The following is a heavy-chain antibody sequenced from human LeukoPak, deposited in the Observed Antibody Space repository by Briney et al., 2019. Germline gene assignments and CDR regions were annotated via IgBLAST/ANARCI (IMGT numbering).Heavy chain of an antibody. CDR3: ARDLLGYNYHYMDV. V-gene: IGHV3-21*01. J-gene: IGHJ6*03. Sequence: GGSLRLSCAASGFTFSSYWMHWVRQAPGKGLEWVSSISSSTSYIYYADSVKGRFTISRDNAKNSLFLEMNSVRAEDTAVYYCARDLLGYNYHYMDVWGKGTTVTVSS. D-gene: IGHD3-16*02. CDR1: GFTFSSYW. CDR2: ISSSTSYI.